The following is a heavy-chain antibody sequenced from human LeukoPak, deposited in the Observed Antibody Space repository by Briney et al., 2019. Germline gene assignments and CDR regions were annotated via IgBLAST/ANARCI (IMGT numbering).Heavy chain of an antibody. CDR2: IYHSGST. V-gene: IGHV4-30-2*01. CDR3: ASGSGTPAARMYNWFDP. CDR1: GGSISSGGYY. J-gene: IGHJ5*02. Sequence: PSETLSLTCTVSGGSISSGGYYWSWIRQPPGKGLEWIGYIYHSGSTYYNPSLKSRVTISVDRSKNQFSLKLSSVTAADTAVYYCASGSGTPAARMYNWFDPWGQGTLVTVSS. D-gene: IGHD2-2*01.